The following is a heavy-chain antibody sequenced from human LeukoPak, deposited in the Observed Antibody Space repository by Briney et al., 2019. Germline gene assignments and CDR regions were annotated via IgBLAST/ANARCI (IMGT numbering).Heavy chain of an antibody. CDR3: AKTPQGYSAYYDY. CDR2: ISGGGDST. Sequence: GGSPRLSCAASGFTFNNCAMSWVRQAPGKGLEWVSAISGGGDSTFYADSVKGRFSISRDNSGNTLSLQMNSLGAEDTAVYFCAKTPQGYSAYYDYWGQGALVTVSS. D-gene: IGHD5-12*01. V-gene: IGHV3-23*01. J-gene: IGHJ4*02. CDR1: GFTFNNCA.